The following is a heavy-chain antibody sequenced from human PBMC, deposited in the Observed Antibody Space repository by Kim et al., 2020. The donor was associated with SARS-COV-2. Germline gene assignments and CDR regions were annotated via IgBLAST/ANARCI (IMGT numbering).Heavy chain of an antibody. CDR3: ARSDDSSGYYYF. V-gene: IGHV1-18*01. Sequence: ASVKVSCKASGYTFTSYGISWVRQAPGQGLEGMGWISAYNGNTNYAQKLQGRVTMTTDTSTSTAYLELRSFRSDDTAVYYCARSDDSSGYYYFWGQGTLVTVSS. D-gene: IGHD3-22*01. CDR1: GYTFTSYG. J-gene: IGHJ4*02. CDR2: ISAYNGNT.